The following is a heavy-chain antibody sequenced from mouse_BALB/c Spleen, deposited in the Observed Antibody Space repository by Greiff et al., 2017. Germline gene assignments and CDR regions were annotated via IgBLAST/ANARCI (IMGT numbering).Heavy chain of an antibody. CDR3: ARDGYDRNYYAMDY. Sequence: EVQLVESGGGLVQPGGSRKLSCAASGFTFSSFGMHWVRQAPEKGLEWVAYISSGSSTIYYADTVKGRFTISRDNPKNTLFLQMTSLRSEDTAMYYCARDGYDRNYYAMDYWGQGTSVTFSS. V-gene: IGHV5-17*02. CDR2: ISSGSSTI. CDR1: GFTFSSFG. J-gene: IGHJ4*01. D-gene: IGHD2-2*01.